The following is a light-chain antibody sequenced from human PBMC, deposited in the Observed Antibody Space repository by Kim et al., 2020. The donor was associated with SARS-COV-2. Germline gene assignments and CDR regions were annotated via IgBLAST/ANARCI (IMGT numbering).Light chain of an antibody. V-gene: IGLV2-11*01. CDR2: DVS. Sequence: PGQSVTISCTGTSSDVGGYNYVSGYQQHPGKAPKLMIYDVSKRPSGVPDRFSGSKSGNTASLTISGLQAEDEADYYCCSYAGSVVFGGGTQLTVL. CDR1: SSDVGGYNY. J-gene: IGLJ2*01. CDR3: CSYAGSVV.